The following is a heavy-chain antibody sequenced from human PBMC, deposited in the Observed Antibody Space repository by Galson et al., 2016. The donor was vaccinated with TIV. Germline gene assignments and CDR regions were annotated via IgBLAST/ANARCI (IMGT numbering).Heavy chain of an antibody. Sequence: SVKVSCKASGDTFSSYPFNWVRQAPGQGLEWVGGFIPLFGTANYAQKFQGRVTISADESTSTLYMEVRSPRSEDTAVYYCAKDRNTAMDTYHQYYGMDVWGQGTTVTVSS. V-gene: IGHV1-69*13. CDR1: GDTFSSYP. CDR3: AKDRNTAMDTYHQYYGMDV. D-gene: IGHD5-18*01. CDR2: FIPLFGTA. J-gene: IGHJ6*02.